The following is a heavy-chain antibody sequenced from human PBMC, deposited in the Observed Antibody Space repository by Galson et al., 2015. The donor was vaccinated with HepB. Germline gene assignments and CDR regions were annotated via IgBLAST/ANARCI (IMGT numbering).Heavy chain of an antibody. D-gene: IGHD4-17*01. CDR3: ARQRRRHQLLFGDYGDYDGSGGWYYFDY. J-gene: IGHJ4*02. V-gene: IGHV5-51*01. CDR1: GYSFTSYW. Sequence: QSGAEVKKPGESLKISCKGSGYSFTSYWIGWVRQMPGKGLEWMGIIYPGDSDTRYSPSFQGQVTISADKSISTAYLQWSSLKASDTAMYYCARQRRRHQLLFGDYGDYDGSGGWYYFDYWGQGTLVTVSS. CDR2: IYPGDSDT.